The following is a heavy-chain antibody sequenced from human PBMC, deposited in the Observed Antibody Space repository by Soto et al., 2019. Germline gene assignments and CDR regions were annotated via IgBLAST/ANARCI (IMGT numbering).Heavy chain of an antibody. CDR2: INHSGST. Sequence: SETLSLTCAVSGGSISSGDYYWSWIRQPPGKGLEWIGEINHSGSTNYNPSLKSRVTISVDTSKNQFSLKLSSMTAADTAVYYCARGNWFDPWGQGTLVTVSS. V-gene: IGHV4-34*01. CDR1: GGSISSGDYY. J-gene: IGHJ5*02. CDR3: ARGNWFDP.